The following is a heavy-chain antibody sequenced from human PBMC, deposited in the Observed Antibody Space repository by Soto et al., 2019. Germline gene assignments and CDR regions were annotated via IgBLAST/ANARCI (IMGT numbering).Heavy chain of an antibody. CDR3: ATPPTVTTRGDQHYGMDV. CDR1: GGSIGSNSYY. CDR2: IYYSGNG. Sequence: KTSETLSLTCTVSGGSIGSNSYYWGWIRQPPEKGLEWIGNIYYSGNGYYNPSLKSRVTISVDTSKNQFSLKLSSVTAADTAVYFCATPPTVTTRGDQHYGMDVWGRGTTVTVSS. J-gene: IGHJ6*01. D-gene: IGHD4-17*01. V-gene: IGHV4-39*01.